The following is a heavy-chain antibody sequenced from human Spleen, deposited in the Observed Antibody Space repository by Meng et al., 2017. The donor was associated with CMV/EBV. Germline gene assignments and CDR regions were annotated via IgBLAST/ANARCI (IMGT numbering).Heavy chain of an antibody. J-gene: IGHJ4*02. D-gene: IGHD4-23*01. CDR1: GFTFSDST. Sequence: GGSLRLSCAASGFTFSDSTMHWVRQASGKGLEWVGRIRSKVNSYATAYAASVKGRFTISRDDSKNTAYLQMNSLKTEDTAVYYCAYRYGGTEYWGQGTLVTVSS. V-gene: IGHV3-73*01. CDR3: AYRYGGTEY. CDR2: IRSKVNSYAT.